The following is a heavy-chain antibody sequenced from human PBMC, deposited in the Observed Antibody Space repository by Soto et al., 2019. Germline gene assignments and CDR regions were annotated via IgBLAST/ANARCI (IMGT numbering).Heavy chain of an antibody. D-gene: IGHD3-10*01. CDR2: ISGSGGNT. J-gene: IGHJ6*02. CDR1: GFSFSSYA. V-gene: IGHV3-23*01. CDR3: AKDGGSGSYYSPFGTDYGMDV. Sequence: VRLLESGGGLVQPGGSLRLSCAASGFSFSSYAMNWVRQAPGEGLEWVSGISGSGGNTYYADSVKGRFTISRDSTKNTLYLQRNSLRAEDTAVYFCAKDGGSGSYYSPFGTDYGMDVWGQGTTVTVSS.